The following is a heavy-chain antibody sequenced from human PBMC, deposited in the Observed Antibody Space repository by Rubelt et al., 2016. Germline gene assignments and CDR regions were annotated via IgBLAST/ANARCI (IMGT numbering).Heavy chain of an antibody. CDR3: VRPKINSAWNWFDP. V-gene: IGHV3-23*04. CDR2: ISGSGAIA. D-gene: IGHD6-19*01. J-gene: IGHJ5*02. Sequence: EVQLVASGGGLVKPGGSLRLSCAASGFTFNNAWLSWVRRAPGKGLEWVSSISGSGAIASHADSLAARFTISRDNSKNTLDRQMNSLRAEDTAVYYCVRPKINSAWNWFDPWGQGTLVTVSS. CDR1: GFTFNNAW.